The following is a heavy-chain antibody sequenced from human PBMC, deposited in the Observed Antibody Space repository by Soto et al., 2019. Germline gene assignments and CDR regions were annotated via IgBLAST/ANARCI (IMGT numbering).Heavy chain of an antibody. V-gene: IGHV3-23*01. Sequence: GGSLRLSCAASGFTFSSYAMSWVRQAPGKGLEWVSAISGSGGSTYYADSVKGRFTISRDNSKNTLYLQINSLRAEDTAVYYCARAPHDLYYYGSGSYYGGNHYYYYGMDVWGQGTTVTVSS. J-gene: IGHJ6*02. D-gene: IGHD3-10*01. CDR3: ARAPHDLYYYGSGSYYGGNHYYYYGMDV. CDR2: ISGSGGST. CDR1: GFTFSSYA.